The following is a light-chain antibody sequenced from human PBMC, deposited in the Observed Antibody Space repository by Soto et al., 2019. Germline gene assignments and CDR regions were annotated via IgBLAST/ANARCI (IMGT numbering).Light chain of an antibody. Sequence: EIVLTQSPGTLSLSPGERATLSCRASQSVVSNFLAWYQQKPGQAPRLFIYHTSSRATGIPDRFSGSGSGTDFTLTISRLEPEDFAVYYCQHYGSSPWTFGQGTEVEIK. CDR3: QHYGSSPWT. CDR2: HTS. J-gene: IGKJ1*01. V-gene: IGKV3-20*01. CDR1: QSVVSNF.